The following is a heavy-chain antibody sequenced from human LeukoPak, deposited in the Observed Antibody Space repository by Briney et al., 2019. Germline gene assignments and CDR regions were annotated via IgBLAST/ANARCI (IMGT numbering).Heavy chain of an antibody. CDR2: ISSSGSTI. D-gene: IGHD4-17*01. Sequence: PGGSLRLPCAASGFTFSNYEMSWVRQAPGKGLEWVSYISSSGSTIYYADSVKGRFTISRDNAKNSLYLQMNTLRAEDTAVYYCARGVVTTMRGFDFWGQGTLVTVSS. CDR1: GFTFSNYE. J-gene: IGHJ4*02. V-gene: IGHV3-48*03. CDR3: ARGVVTTMRGFDF.